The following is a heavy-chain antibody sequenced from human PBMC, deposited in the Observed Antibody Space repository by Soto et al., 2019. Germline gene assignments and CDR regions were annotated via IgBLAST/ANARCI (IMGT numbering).Heavy chain of an antibody. CDR3: ARDPRRFLEWPHDAFDI. D-gene: IGHD3-3*01. V-gene: IGHV3-11*01. CDR2: ISSSGSTI. CDR1: GFTFSDYY. Sequence: QVQLVESGGGLVKPGGSLRLSCAASGFTFSDYYMSWIRQAPGKGLEWVSYISSSGSTIYYADSVKGRFTSSRDNAKNSLYLQMNSLRAEDTAVYYCARDPRRFLEWPHDAFDIWGQGTMVTVSS. J-gene: IGHJ3*02.